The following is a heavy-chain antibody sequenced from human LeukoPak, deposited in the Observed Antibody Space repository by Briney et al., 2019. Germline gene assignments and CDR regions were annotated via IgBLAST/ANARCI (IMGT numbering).Heavy chain of an antibody. V-gene: IGHV3-9*01. CDR2: ISWNSGSI. CDR3: AKEYIAVAGTIFS. CDR1: GFTFSSYG. J-gene: IGHJ4*02. Sequence: GGSLRLSCAASGFTFSSYGMNWVRQAPGKGLEWVSGISWNSGSIGYADSVKGRFTISRDNAKNSLYLQMNSLRAEDTALYYCAKEYIAVAGTIFSWGQGTLVTVSS. D-gene: IGHD6-19*01.